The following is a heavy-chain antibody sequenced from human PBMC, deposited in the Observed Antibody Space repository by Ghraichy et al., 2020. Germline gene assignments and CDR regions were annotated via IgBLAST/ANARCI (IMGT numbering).Heavy chain of an antibody. J-gene: IGHJ4*02. Sequence: ESLNISCTVSGGSISSYYWSWIRQPPGKGLEWIGYIYYSGSTNYNPPLKSRVTISVDTSKNQFSLKLSSVTAADTAVYYCARHYRVGAPYFDYWGQGTLVTVSS. V-gene: IGHV4-59*08. D-gene: IGHD1-26*01. CDR2: IYYSGST. CDR1: GGSISSYY. CDR3: ARHYRVGAPYFDY.